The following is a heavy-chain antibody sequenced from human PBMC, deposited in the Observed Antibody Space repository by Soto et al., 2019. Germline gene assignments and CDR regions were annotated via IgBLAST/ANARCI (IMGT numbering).Heavy chain of an antibody. J-gene: IGHJ5*02. Sequence: SETLSLTCTVSGGSISSYYWSWIRQPPGKGLEWIGYIYYSGSTDYNPSLKSRVTISVDTSKNQFSLKLSSVTAADTAVYYCARLEMLWFGELLRGWFDPWGQGTLVTVSS. V-gene: IGHV4-59*08. CDR2: IYYSGST. CDR3: ARLEMLWFGELLRGWFDP. D-gene: IGHD3-10*01. CDR1: GGSISSYY.